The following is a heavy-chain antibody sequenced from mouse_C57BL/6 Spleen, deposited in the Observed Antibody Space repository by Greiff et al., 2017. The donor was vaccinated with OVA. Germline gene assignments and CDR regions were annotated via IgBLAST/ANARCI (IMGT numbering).Heavy chain of an antibody. D-gene: IGHD4-1*01. Sequence: VQLVESGPGLVQPSQSLSITCTVSGFSLTSYGVHWVRQSPGKGLEWLGVIWRGGSTDYNAAFMSRLSITKDNPTSHGFSKRNRLQADDDAIYYCAKNWELGRDAMDYWGQGTSVTVSS. CDR2: IWRGGST. CDR1: GFSLTSYG. V-gene: IGHV2-5*01. J-gene: IGHJ4*01. CDR3: AKNWELGRDAMDY.